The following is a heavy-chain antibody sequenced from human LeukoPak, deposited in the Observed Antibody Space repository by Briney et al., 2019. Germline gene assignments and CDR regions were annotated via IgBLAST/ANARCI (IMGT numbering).Heavy chain of an antibody. D-gene: IGHD6-13*01. CDR3: AKVTGYSSSWYVESAIDY. Sequence: PGGSLRLSCAASGFTFSSYGMHWVRQAPGKGLEWVAVISYDGSNKYYADSVKGRFTISRDNSKNTLYLQMNSLRAEDTAVYYCAKVTGYSSSWYVESAIDYWGQGTLVTVSS. V-gene: IGHV3-30*18. J-gene: IGHJ4*02. CDR2: ISYDGSNK. CDR1: GFTFSSYG.